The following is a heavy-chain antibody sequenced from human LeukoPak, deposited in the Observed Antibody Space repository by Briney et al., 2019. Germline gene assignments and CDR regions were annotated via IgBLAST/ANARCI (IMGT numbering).Heavy chain of an antibody. CDR1: GYTLTDYY. D-gene: IGHD2/OR15-2a*01. J-gene: IGHJ4*02. Sequence: GVSEKVSCKASGYTLTDYYMHWVRQAPGQGLEGVGRINPNSDGTNYAQKFQGRVTMTRDTSISTAYMELTRLTSDDTAVYYCAKAKTIVGTFGFDYWGQGTLVTVSS. CDR3: AKAKTIVGTFGFDY. CDR2: INPNSDGT. V-gene: IGHV1-2*06.